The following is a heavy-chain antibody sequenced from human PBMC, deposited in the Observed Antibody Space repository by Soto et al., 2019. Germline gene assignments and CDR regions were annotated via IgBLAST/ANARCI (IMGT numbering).Heavy chain of an antibody. Sequence: PWETLSLTCSVSGGSVSSGSYYWSWIRHPPGKGLEWIGYIYRSGTTNYNPSLKSRVTISVDTSKSQFSLKLTSVTAADTAVYYCARGEILYDGSGYQSFYLDYCGQGTLLTVSS. CDR2: IYRSGTT. CDR1: GGSVSSGSYY. V-gene: IGHV4-61*01. D-gene: IGHD3-22*01. CDR3: ARGEILYDGSGYQSFYLDY. J-gene: IGHJ4*02.